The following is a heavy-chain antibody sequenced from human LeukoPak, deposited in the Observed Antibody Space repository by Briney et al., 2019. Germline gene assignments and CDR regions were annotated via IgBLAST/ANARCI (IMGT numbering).Heavy chain of an antibody. CDR2: ISYDGSNK. V-gene: IGHV3-30*04. J-gene: IGHJ4*02. D-gene: IGHD6-19*01. CDR3: ARDGRRGAGTVLGY. Sequence: GGSLRLSCAASGFTFSSYAMHWVRQAPGKGLEWVAVISYDGSNKYYADSVKGRFTISRDNSKNTLYLQMNSLRAEDTAVYYCARDGRRGAGTVLGYWGQGTLVTVSS. CDR1: GFTFSSYA.